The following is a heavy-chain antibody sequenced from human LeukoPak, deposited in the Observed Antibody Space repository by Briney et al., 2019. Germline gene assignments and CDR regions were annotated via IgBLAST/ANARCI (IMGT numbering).Heavy chain of an antibody. D-gene: IGHD3-10*01. V-gene: IGHV6-1*01. Sequence: SQTLSLTCAISGDSVSSNSAAWNWIRQSPSRGLEWLGRTYYRSKWYNDYAVSVKSRITINPDTSKNQFSLQLNSVTPEDTAVYYCARESYGVTMVRGVKSSRPPFGPWGQGTLVTVSS. CDR3: ARESYGVTMVRGVKSSRPPFGP. J-gene: IGHJ5*02. CDR1: GDSVSSNSAA. CDR2: TYYRSKWYN.